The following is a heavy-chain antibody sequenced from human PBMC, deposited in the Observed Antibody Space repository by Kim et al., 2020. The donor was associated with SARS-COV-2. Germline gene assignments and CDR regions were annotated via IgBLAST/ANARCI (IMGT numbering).Heavy chain of an antibody. J-gene: IGHJ4*02. CDR2: IKPDGSEK. Sequence: GGYLRLSCAASGFTISGYWMNWVRQAPGKGLEWVANIKPDGSEKYYVDSVRGRFTISRDNAMNSLFLQMNSLRAEDTAVYYCARPGFWGQGTLVTVSS. CDR3: ARPGF. CDR1: GFTISGYW. V-gene: IGHV3-7*03.